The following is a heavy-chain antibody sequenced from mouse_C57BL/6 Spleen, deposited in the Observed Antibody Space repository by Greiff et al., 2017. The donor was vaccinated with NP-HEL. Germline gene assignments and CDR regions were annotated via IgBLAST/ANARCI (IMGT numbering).Heavy chain of an antibody. CDR3: AIRDAQATYAMDY. J-gene: IGHJ4*01. CDR2: IHPSDSDT. CDR1: GYTFTSYW. V-gene: IGHV1-74*01. D-gene: IGHD3-2*02. Sequence: VQLQQSGAELVKPGASVKVSCKASGYTFTSYWMHWVKQRPGQGLEWIGRIHPSDSDTNYNQKFKGKATLTVDKSSSTAYMRLSSLTSEDSAVYYCAIRDAQATYAMDYWGQGTSVTVSS.